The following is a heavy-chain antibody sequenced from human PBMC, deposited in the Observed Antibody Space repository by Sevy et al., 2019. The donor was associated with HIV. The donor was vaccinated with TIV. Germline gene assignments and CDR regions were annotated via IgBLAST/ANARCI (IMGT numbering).Heavy chain of an antibody. CDR2: IYSYGET. CDR1: GASIRDSSYY. J-gene: IGHJ3*02. CDR3: PRSMEQQLDAFDI. Sequence: SETLSLTCTVSGASIRDSSYYWAWIRQPPGKGLEWIGNIYSYGETYYNSSLKSRVTISVDTSKNQFSLSLTSVTAADTAIYFCPRSMEQQLDAFDIWGQGTMVTVSS. V-gene: IGHV4-39*01. D-gene: IGHD6-13*01.